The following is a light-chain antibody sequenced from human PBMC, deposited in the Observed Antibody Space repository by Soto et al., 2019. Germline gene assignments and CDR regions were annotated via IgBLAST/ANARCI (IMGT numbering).Light chain of an antibody. V-gene: IGKV1-39*01. CDR3: QQSYSTPGWT. CDR1: QSISSY. CDR2: AAS. Sequence: DIQMTQSPSSLSASVGDRVTITCRASQSISSYLNWYQQKPGKAPKLLIYAASSLQSGVPSRFSGSGSGTDFTLTISSLQPEDFATNYCQQSYSTPGWTFGQGTKVEIK. J-gene: IGKJ1*01.